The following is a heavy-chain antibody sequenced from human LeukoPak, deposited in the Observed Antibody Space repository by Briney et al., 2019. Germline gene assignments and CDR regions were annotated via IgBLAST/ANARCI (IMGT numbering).Heavy chain of an antibody. V-gene: IGHV1-8*01. CDR1: GYTFTSYD. Sequence: ASVKVSCKASGYTFTSYDINWVRQATGQGLEWMGWMNPNSGNTGYAQKFQGRVTMTRNTSISTAYMELSSLRSEDTAVYYCARGYRFLPYCSGGRCYAFTYYMDVWGKGTTVTVSS. D-gene: IGHD2-15*01. CDR2: MNPNSGNT. CDR3: ARGYRFLPYCSGGRCYAFTYYMDV. J-gene: IGHJ6*03.